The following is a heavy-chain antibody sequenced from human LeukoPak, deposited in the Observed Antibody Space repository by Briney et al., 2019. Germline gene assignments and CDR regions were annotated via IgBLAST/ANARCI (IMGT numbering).Heavy chain of an antibody. J-gene: IGHJ4*02. CDR2: INYSGST. CDR3: ARGGRDSPLRY. D-gene: IGHD5-24*01. Sequence: SETLSLTCAVYGGSFSGNFWSWIRQPPGKGLEWFGEINYSGSTKYNPSLKSRVTISVDTSKNQFSLNLNSVTAADTAVYYCARGGRDSPLRYWGQGTMVTVSS. CDR1: GGSFSGNF. V-gene: IGHV4-34*01.